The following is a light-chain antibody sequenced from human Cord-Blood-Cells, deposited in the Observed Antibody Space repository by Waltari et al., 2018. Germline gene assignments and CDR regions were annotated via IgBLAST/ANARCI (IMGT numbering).Light chain of an antibody. J-gene: IGLJ2*01. Sequence: SYVLTHPPSVSVAPGKTARITRGGKNIGRISVHWYPQKPGQAPVLVVYDDSDRPSGILERFAGSNSGNTATLSSSRVEAGDEGDYYCQVWDSSSDHGVFGGGTKLTGL. CDR1: NIGRIS. V-gene: IGLV3-21*03. CDR3: QVWDSSSDHGV. CDR2: DDS.